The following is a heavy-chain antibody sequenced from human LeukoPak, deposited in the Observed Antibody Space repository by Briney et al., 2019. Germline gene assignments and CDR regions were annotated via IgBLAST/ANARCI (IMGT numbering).Heavy chain of an antibody. D-gene: IGHD6-19*01. CDR3: AREVVAGTSLLYYFDY. CDR2: IYSSGST. J-gene: IGHJ4*02. Sequence: TSETLSLTCTVSGGSISSYHWSWIRQPPGKGLECIGYIYSSGSTNYNPSLKSRVTISVDTSKNQFSLKLSSVTAADTAVYYCAREVVAGTSLLYYFDYRGQGTLVTVSS. V-gene: IGHV4-59*12. CDR1: GGSISSYH.